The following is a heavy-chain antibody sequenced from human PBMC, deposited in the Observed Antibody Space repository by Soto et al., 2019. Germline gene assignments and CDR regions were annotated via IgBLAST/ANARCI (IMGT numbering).Heavy chain of an antibody. CDR1: GFTFSSYS. CDR2: ISSSSSYI. J-gene: IGHJ4*02. CDR3: ARAQVLRYFDWLLSSLDY. D-gene: IGHD3-9*01. V-gene: IGHV3-21*01. Sequence: GGSLRLSCAASGFTFSSYSMNWVRQAPGKGLEWVSSISSSSSYIYYADSVKGRFTISRDNAKNSLYLQMNSLRAEDTAVYYCARAQVLRYFDWLLSSLDYWGQGTLVTVSA.